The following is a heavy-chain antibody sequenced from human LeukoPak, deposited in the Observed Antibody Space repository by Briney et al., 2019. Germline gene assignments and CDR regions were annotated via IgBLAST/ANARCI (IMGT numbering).Heavy chain of an antibody. CDR2: ISSGGSTI. CDR3: AKDRLPGYSYGYLDY. D-gene: IGHD5-18*01. CDR1: GFTFSDYY. J-gene: IGHJ4*02. Sequence: GGSLRLSCAVSGFTFSDYYMSWIRQAPGKGLEWVSYISSGGSTISHADSVKGRFTISRDNAKNSLYLQMNSLRAEDTALYYCAKDRLPGYSYGYLDYWGQGTLVTVSS. V-gene: IGHV3-11*01.